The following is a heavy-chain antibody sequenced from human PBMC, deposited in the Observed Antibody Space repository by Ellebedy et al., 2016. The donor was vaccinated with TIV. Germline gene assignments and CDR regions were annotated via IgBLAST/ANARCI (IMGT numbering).Heavy chain of an antibody. Sequence: AASVKVSCKASGYTFTSYYIHWVRQPPGQGLEWMGTINPSGGSTSYAQKLQGRVTMTRDTSTGTVYMELSSLRSEDTAVYYCARDLSPGESYFYYGMDVWGQGTTVTVSS. CDR3: ARDLSPGESYFYYGMDV. V-gene: IGHV1-46*04. CDR1: GYTFTSYY. J-gene: IGHJ6*02. CDR2: INPSGGST. D-gene: IGHD2/OR15-2a*01.